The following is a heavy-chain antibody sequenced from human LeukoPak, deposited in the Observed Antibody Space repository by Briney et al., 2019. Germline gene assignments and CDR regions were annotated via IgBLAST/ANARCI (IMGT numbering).Heavy chain of an antibody. CDR2: ISYDGSNK. V-gene: IGHV3-30*18. J-gene: IGHJ6*02. CDR3: AKDISSSWYGQDGMDV. Sequence: GGSLRLSCAASGFTFSSYGMHWIRQAPGKGLEWVAVISYDGSNKYYADSVKGRFTISRDNSKNTLYLQMNSLRAEDTAVYYCAKDISSSWYGQDGMDVWGQGTTVTVSS. CDR1: GFTFSSYG. D-gene: IGHD6-13*01.